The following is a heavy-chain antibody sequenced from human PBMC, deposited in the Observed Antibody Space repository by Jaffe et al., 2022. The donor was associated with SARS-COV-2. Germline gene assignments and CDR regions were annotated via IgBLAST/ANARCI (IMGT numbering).Heavy chain of an antibody. V-gene: IGHV1-46*04. CDR1: GYTVTTYY. D-gene: IGHD2-2*01. J-gene: IGHJ4*02. CDR3: ARSYCSSTSCLPGVF. Sequence: QVQLVQSGAEVKKPGASVKVSCKASGYTVTTYYMHWVRQAPGQGLEWMGIINPSGGSTTYAQTLQGRVTMTRDTSTNTVYMELSSLRFEDTAMYYCARSYCSSTSCLPGVFWGQGTLVTVSS. CDR2: INPSGGST.